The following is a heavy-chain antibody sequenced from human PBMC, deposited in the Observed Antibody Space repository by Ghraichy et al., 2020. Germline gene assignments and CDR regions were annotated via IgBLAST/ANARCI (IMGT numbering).Heavy chain of an antibody. CDR3: ASAYYDILTGYYYGAFDI. Sequence: GGSLRLSCVASGFTFSSYAMSWVRQAPGKGLEWVSTISDGARSTYYADSVKGRFTISRDNSKNTLYLQMNSLRVEDTAIYSCASAYYDILTGYYYGAFDIWGQGTMVTVSS. CDR2: ISDGARST. J-gene: IGHJ3*02. CDR1: GFTFSSYA. V-gene: IGHV3-23*01. D-gene: IGHD3-9*01.